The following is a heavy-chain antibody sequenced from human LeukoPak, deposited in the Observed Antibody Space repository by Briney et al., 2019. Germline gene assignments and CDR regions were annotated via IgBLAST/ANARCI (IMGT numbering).Heavy chain of an antibody. D-gene: IGHD4-23*01. CDR1: GFTFSSYS. CDR2: ISRSSSYI. Sequence: GGSLRLSCAASGFTFSSYSMNWVRPAPGKGLDWVSSISRSSSYIYYADSVKGRITISSNNAKNSLHPQVNRLDPEDTAVYYCARGREVTLYYFDYWGQGTLVTVSS. V-gene: IGHV3-21*01. CDR3: ARGREVTLYYFDY. J-gene: IGHJ4*02.